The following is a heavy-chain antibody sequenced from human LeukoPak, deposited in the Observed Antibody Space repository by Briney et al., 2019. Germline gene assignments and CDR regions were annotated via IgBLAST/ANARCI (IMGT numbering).Heavy chain of an antibody. D-gene: IGHD6-19*01. CDR1: GFTFSSYA. CDR3: AKDVAVAGTRYYFDY. CDR2: ISYDGSNK. V-gene: IGHV3-30-3*01. Sequence: GGSLRLSCAASGFTFSSYAMHWVRQAPGKGLERVAVISYDGSNKYYADSVKGRFTISRDNSKNTLYLQMNSLRAEDTAVYYCAKDVAVAGTRYYFDYWGQGTLVTVSS. J-gene: IGHJ4*02.